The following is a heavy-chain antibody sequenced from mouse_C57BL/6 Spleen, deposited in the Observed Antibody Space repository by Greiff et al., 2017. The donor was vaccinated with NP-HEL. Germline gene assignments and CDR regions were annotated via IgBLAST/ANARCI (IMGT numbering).Heavy chain of an antibody. J-gene: IGHJ3*01. CDR3: AGGLWLRRGFAY. Sequence: VQLQQSGAELVKPGASVKVSCKASGYTFTSYWMHWVKQRPGQGLEWIGRIHPSDSDTNYNQKFKGKATLTVDKSSSTAYMQLSSLTSEDSAVYYCAGGLWLRRGFAYWGQGTLVTVSA. CDR2: IHPSDSDT. V-gene: IGHV1-74*01. D-gene: IGHD2-2*01. CDR1: GYTFTSYW.